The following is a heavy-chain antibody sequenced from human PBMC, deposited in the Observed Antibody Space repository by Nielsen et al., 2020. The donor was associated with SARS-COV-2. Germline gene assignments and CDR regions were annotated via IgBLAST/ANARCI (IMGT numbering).Heavy chain of an antibody. J-gene: IGHJ6*02. CDR1: GFTFSSYA. D-gene: IGHD3-10*01. CDR3: ANLYGSGSYDSGMDV. V-gene: IGHV3-30-3*01. Sequence: GGSLRLSCAASGFTFSSYAMHWVRQAPGKGLEWVAVISYDGSNKYYADSVKGRFTISRDNAKNSLYLQMNSLRAEDTALYYCANLYGSGSYDSGMDVWGQGTTVTVSS. CDR2: ISYDGSNK.